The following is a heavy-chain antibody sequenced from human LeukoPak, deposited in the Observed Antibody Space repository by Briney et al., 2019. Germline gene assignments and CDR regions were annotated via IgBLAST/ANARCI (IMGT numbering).Heavy chain of an antibody. V-gene: IGHV3-11*04. D-gene: IGHD6-13*01. J-gene: IGHJ4*02. CDR3: AASSWSQYYFDC. Sequence: PGGSLRLSCAASGFTFSDYYMSWIRQAPGKGLEWISYISSSGNNIYYADSVKGRFTISRDNAKNSLYLQMHSLRAEDTAVYYCAASSWSQYYFDCWGQGTPVTVSS. CDR1: GFTFSDYY. CDR2: ISSSGNNI.